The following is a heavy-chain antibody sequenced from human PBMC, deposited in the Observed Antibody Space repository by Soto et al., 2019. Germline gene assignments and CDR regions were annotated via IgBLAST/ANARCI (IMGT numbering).Heavy chain of an antibody. Sequence: GGSLRLSCAASGFTFNTYSMNWVRQAPGKGLEWVSYISSSGSTIYYADSVKGQFTSSRDNAKNSLYLQMNGLRDEDTAVYYCARVKSGSVDYWGQGTLVTVSS. CDR1: GFTFNTYS. CDR2: ISSSGSTI. V-gene: IGHV3-48*02. D-gene: IGHD3-10*01. J-gene: IGHJ4*02. CDR3: ARVKSGSVDY.